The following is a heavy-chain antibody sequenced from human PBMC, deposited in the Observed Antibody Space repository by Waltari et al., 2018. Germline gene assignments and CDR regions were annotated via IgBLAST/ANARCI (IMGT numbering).Heavy chain of an antibody. CDR2: LRASGIMT. Sequence: EVRLVESGGGLVKPGGSLRLSCAASGFTFSSYAMNWVRQAPGKGLGWVSWLRASGIMTFYAASVKGSFTISRDNSNNTLYAQMTSLTPEDTATYYCAMSLTVLVRADHWGQGTLVAVSS. CDR3: AMSLTVLVRADH. J-gene: IGHJ4*02. V-gene: IGHV3-23*04. CDR1: GFTFSSYA. D-gene: IGHD1-26*01.